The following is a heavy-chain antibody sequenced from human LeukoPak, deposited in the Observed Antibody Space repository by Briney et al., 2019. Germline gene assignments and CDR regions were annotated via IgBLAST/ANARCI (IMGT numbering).Heavy chain of an antibody. CDR2: IIPIFGTA. CDR3: ARWVGSSGDAFGI. Sequence: ASVKVSCKASGGTFSSYAISWVRQAPGQGLEWMGGIIPIFGTANYAQKFQGRVTITADESTSTAYMELSSLRSEDTAVYYCARWVGSSGDAFGIWGQGTMVTVSS. V-gene: IGHV1-69*13. CDR1: GGTFSSYA. D-gene: IGHD3-22*01. J-gene: IGHJ3*02.